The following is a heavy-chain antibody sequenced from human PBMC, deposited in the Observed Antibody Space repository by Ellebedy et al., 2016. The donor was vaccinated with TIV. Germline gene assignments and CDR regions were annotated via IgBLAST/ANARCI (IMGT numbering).Heavy chain of an antibody. V-gene: IGHV1-2*02. D-gene: IGHD6-13*01. CDR2: INPDSGVT. Sequence: ASVKVSCKASGYVFSDHIMHWVRQAPGQGLEWMGWINPDSGVTNFAQKFQGRVTMTRDTSVNTAYMELSRLESDDTAVYYCARVIRGSSGMDVWGQGTTVTVS. CDR1: GYVFSDHI. CDR3: ARVIRGSSGMDV. J-gene: IGHJ6*02.